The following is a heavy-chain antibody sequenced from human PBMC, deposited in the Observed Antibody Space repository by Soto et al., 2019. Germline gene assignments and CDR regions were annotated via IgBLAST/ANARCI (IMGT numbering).Heavy chain of an antibody. D-gene: IGHD4-17*01. CDR2: IIPLFGTS. CDR3: SSGEVLRPWVSVFDH. Sequence: QVQLVQSGVEVKKPGSSVKVSCKASGGTFSNYAFIWVRQAPGQGLEWMGVIIPLFGTSNYAQKFQDRVTITADESTSTAYMELSSLRSEDSAVYYCSSGEVLRPWVSVFDHWGQGSLVTVSS. CDR1: GGTFSNYA. V-gene: IGHV1-69*01. J-gene: IGHJ4*02.